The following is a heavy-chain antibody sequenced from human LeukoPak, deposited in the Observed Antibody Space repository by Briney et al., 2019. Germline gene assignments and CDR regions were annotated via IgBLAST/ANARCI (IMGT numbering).Heavy chain of an antibody. D-gene: IGHD1-1*01. Sequence: PGGSLRLSCAASGFTFSSYSMNWVRQAPGKGLEWVSSITRGGRYIYYADSVKGRFTISRDNAKNTLYLQMNSLRAEDTAVYYCARPVGTTGKSFFDYWGQGTLVTVSS. CDR1: GFTFSSYS. V-gene: IGHV3-21*01. CDR2: ITRGGRYI. CDR3: ARPVGTTGKSFFDY. J-gene: IGHJ4*02.